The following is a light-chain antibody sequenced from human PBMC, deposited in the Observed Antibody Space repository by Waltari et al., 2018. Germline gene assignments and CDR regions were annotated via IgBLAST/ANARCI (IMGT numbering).Light chain of an antibody. CDR2: GAS. CDR3: QQYNNWPL. V-gene: IGKV3-15*01. Sequence: EIMMTQSPATLSVSPGERATLSCRASQSVSSNLAWYQQKPGQAPRLLIYGASTRATGIPARFSGSGSGTDFTLTISSLQSEDFAVYYCQQYNNWPLFGQGTKVEIK. CDR1: QSVSSN. J-gene: IGKJ1*01.